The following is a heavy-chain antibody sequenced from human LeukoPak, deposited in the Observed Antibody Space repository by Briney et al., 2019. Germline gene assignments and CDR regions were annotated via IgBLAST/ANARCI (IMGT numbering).Heavy chain of an antibody. CDR3: ARDPSPLSGMDV. J-gene: IGHJ6*02. CDR2: IYYSGST. CDR1: GGSISSSSYY. V-gene: IGHV4-39*07. D-gene: IGHD2/OR15-2a*01. Sequence: SETLSLTCTVSGGSISSSSYYWGWIRQPPGKGLEWIGSIYYSGSTYYNPSLKSRVTISVDTSKNQFSLKLSSVTAADTAVYYCARDPSPLSGMDVWGQGTTVTVSS.